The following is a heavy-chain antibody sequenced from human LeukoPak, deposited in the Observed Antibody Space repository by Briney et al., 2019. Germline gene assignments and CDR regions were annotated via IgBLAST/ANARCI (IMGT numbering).Heavy chain of an antibody. V-gene: IGHV3-23*01. Sequence: PGGSLRLSCAASGITFSTFAMSWVRQAPGRGLECVSVISGGGDRTYYAETVRGRFTISRDNSKNTLYLQMSSLRADDTAIYYCAKGHSAYGTGFDYWGQATMVTVSS. J-gene: IGHJ4*02. CDR3: AKGHSAYGTGFDY. CDR2: ISGGGDRT. D-gene: IGHD5-12*01. CDR1: GITFSTFA.